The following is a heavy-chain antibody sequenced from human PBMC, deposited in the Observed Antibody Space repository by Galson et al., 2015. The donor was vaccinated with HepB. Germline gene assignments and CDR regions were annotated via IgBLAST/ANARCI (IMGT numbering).Heavy chain of an antibody. CDR3: ARGRGAAVAPAAISYYFDS. Sequence: SVKVSCKASGYRFTGYAMNWVRQAPGQGLEWMGWINTNTGNSTYVQDFRGRFVFSLDTSVSTAYLQISSLKAEDTAVYYCARGRGAAVAPAAISYYFDSWGQGTLVTVSS. J-gene: IGHJ4*02. CDR2: INTNTGNS. V-gene: IGHV7-4-1*02. D-gene: IGHD2-2*01. CDR1: GYRFTGYA.